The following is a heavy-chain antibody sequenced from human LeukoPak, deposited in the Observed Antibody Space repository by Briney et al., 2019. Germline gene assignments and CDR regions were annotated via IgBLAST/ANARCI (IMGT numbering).Heavy chain of an antibody. CDR3: AKDLTDDYGDYDHAFDI. Sequence: PGRSLRLSCAASGFTFDDYAMHWVRQAPGKGLEWVSGISWNSGSIGYADSVKGRFTISRDNAKNSLYLQMNSLRAEDTALYYCAKDLTDDYGDYDHAFDIWGQGTMVTVSS. CDR2: ISWNSGSI. J-gene: IGHJ3*02. V-gene: IGHV3-9*01. CDR1: GFTFDDYA. D-gene: IGHD4-17*01.